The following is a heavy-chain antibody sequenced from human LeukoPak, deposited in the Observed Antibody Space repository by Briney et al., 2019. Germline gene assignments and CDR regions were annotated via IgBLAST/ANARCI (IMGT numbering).Heavy chain of an antibody. CDR3: ARNDLDC. CDR1: GGSVSSGSYY. V-gene: IGHV4-61*01. Sequence: PSETLSLTCTVSGGSVSSGSYYWSWIRQPPGKGLEWIGYIYYSGSTNYNPSLKSRVTISVDTSKNQFSLKLSSVTAADTAVFYCARNDLDCWGRGTLVTVSS. D-gene: IGHD3-16*01. J-gene: IGHJ4*02. CDR2: IYYSGST.